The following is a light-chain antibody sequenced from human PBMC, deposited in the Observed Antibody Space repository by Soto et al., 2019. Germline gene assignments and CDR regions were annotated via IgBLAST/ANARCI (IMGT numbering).Light chain of an antibody. V-gene: IGKV3-20*01. CDR1: QSVSSTY. J-gene: IGKJ1*01. Sequence: ESRLILSRSSLCLSALEGANLSCKVIQSVSSTYLIWYQQKPGQAPRLLIYGASSRATGVPDRFSGGGSGTDFPLTISRLEPEDFAVYYCQHFVNSLTWPFGQGTKVDIK. CDR2: GAS. CDR3: QHFVNSLTWP.